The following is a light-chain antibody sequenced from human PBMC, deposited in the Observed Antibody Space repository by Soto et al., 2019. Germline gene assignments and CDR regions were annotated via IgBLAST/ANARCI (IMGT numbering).Light chain of an antibody. Sequence: DIQMTQSPSSLSASLADRVTITCRASQDINNYLAWYQQRPGKVPKLPIYGASTLQSGVPSRFSGSGSGTDFTLTISSLQPEDVATYYCQKYNSAPWTFGQGTKVEIK. V-gene: IGKV1-27*01. J-gene: IGKJ1*01. CDR2: GAS. CDR3: QKYNSAPWT. CDR1: QDINNY.